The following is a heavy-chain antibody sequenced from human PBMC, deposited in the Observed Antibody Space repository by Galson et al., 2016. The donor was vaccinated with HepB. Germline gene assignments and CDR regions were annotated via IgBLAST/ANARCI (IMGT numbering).Heavy chain of an antibody. D-gene: IGHD5/OR15-5a*01. CDR2: MYWDDDE. CDR1: GFSLPTNGVG. Sequence: PALVKPPQTLTLTCTFSGFSLPTNGVGVGWIRQPPGKAPEWLALMYWDDDERYSPTLKSRLTIIKVPSKNQVILTITIMDSVDTGTYYRAHTNSVRDAERDYWGQGTLVTVSS. CDR3: AHTNSVRDAERDY. V-gene: IGHV2-5*02. J-gene: IGHJ4*02.